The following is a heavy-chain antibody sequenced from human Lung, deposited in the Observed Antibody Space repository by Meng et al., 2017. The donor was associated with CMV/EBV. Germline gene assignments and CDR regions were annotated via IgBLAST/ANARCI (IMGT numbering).Heavy chain of an antibody. CDR3: ATDLYSGSYFGTGYYYGMNV. V-gene: IGHV3-21*01. Sequence: SXAASGFTFSDYSMNWVRQAPGKGLEWVSSISSSSTYIHYADSVKGRFTISSDNAKNSVYLQMNSLRAEDTAVYYCATDLYSGSYFGTGYYYGMNVWGQGXTVTVSS. D-gene: IGHD1-26*01. CDR1: GFTFSDYS. J-gene: IGHJ6*02. CDR2: ISSSSTYI.